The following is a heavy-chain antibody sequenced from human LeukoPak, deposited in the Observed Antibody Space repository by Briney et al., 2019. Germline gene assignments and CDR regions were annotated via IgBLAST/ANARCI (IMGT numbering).Heavy chain of an antibody. Sequence: ASVKVSCKASGYTFTSYGISWVRQAPGQGLEWMGWIDTNTGNPTYAQGFTGRFVFSLDTSVTTTFLQISSLKAEDTAVYFCTRGRDTTGYFVYWGQGTLVTVSS. CDR2: IDTNTGNP. CDR3: TRGRDTTGYFVY. CDR1: GYTFTSYG. D-gene: IGHD3-22*01. J-gene: IGHJ4*02. V-gene: IGHV7-4-1*02.